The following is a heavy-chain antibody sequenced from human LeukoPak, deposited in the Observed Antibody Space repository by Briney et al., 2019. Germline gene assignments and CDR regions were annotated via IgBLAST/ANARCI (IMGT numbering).Heavy chain of an antibody. J-gene: IGHJ4*02. CDR1: GFTFNNYA. CDR3: AKDRYSGYETDY. D-gene: IGHD5-12*01. Sequence: PGGSLRLSCGVSGFTFNNYAMSWVRQAPGKGLEWVSGISSSGGNTYYGESVEGRFTISRDNSENTLYLQMNSLRAEDTAVYYCAKDRYSGYETDYWGQGTLVTVSS. V-gene: IGHV3-23*01. CDR2: ISSSGGNT.